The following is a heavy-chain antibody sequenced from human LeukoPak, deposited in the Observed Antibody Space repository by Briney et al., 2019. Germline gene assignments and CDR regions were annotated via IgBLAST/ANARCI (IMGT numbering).Heavy chain of an antibody. CDR1: GGSISSQY. CDR3: AREKGGSGQYGMDV. V-gene: IGHV4-59*11. D-gene: IGHD3-10*01. CDR2: IYYSGNT. J-gene: IGHJ6*02. Sequence: SETLSLTCTVSGGSISSQYWSWIRQPPGKGLEWIAGYIYYSGNTNYNPSVKSRVTISVDSSKNQFSLKLSSVTAADTAVYYCAREKGGSGQYGMDVWGQGATVTVSS.